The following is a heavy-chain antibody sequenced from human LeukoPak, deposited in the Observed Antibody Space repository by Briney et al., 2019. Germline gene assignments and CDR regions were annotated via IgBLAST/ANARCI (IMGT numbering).Heavy chain of an antibody. CDR3: AREPRPYYYDSSGYYYDAFDI. CDR1: GFTFSSYE. Sequence: QPGGSLRLSCAASGFTFSSYEMNWVRQAPGKGLEWVSYISSSGSTIYYADSVKGRFTISRGNAKNSLYLQMNSLRAEDTAVYYCAREPRPYYYDSSGYYYDAFDIWGQGTMVTVSS. V-gene: IGHV3-48*03. D-gene: IGHD3-22*01. CDR2: ISSSGSTI. J-gene: IGHJ3*02.